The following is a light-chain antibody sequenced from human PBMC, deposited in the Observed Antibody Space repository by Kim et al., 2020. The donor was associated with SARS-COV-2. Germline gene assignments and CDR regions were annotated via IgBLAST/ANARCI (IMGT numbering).Light chain of an antibody. Sequence: QRVPISSPRTNSSIGNPFVSWYQYVPGTAPTLVIYDTNKRPSGIPDRFSGYRVGTSATLDITGLQTGDEADYYCGTWDSSLSAVVFGGGTQLTVL. CDR3: GTWDSSLSAVV. V-gene: IGLV1-51*01. J-gene: IGLJ2*01. CDR2: DTN. CDR1: NSSIGNPF.